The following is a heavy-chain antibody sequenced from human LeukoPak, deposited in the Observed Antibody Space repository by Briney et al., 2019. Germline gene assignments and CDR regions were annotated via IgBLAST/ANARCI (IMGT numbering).Heavy chain of an antibody. Sequence: PGGSLRLSCAASGFTFSSYGMHWVRQAPGKGLEWVAVISYDGSNKYYADSVKGRFTISRDNSKNTLYLQMNSLRAEDTAVYYCAKDISRYGGNSGFDYWGQGTLVTVSS. CDR1: GFTFSSYG. CDR2: ISYDGSNK. CDR3: AKDISRYGGNSGFDY. V-gene: IGHV3-30*18. D-gene: IGHD4-23*01. J-gene: IGHJ4*02.